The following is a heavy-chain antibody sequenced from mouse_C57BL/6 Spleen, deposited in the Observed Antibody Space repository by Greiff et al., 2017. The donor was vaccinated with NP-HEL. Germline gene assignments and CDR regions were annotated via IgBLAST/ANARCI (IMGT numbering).Heavy chain of an antibody. J-gene: IGHJ2*01. CDR1: GYTFTDYN. CDR3: ARMGSYYYGSSFDY. Sequence: EVQLQQSGPELVKPGASVKMSCKASGYTFTDYNMHWVKQSHGKSLEWIGSINPNTGGTSYNQKFKGKATLTVNKSSSTAYMELRSLTSEDSAVYYCARMGSYYYGSSFDYWGQGTTLTVSS. D-gene: IGHD1-1*01. V-gene: IGHV1-22*01. CDR2: INPNTGGT.